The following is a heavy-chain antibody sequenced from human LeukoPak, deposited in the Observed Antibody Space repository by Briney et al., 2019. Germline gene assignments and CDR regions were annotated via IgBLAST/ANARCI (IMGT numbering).Heavy chain of an antibody. D-gene: IGHD3-10*01. CDR1: GGSISSYY. CDR2: IYTSGST. CDR3: AGLYYYGSGSSFDY. Sequence: SETLSLTCTVSGGSISSYYWSWIRQPAGKGLEWIGRIYTSGSTNYNPSLKSRVTMSVDTSKNQFSLKLSSVTAVDTAVYYCAGLYYYGSGSSFDYWGQGTLVTVSS. V-gene: IGHV4-4*07. J-gene: IGHJ4*02.